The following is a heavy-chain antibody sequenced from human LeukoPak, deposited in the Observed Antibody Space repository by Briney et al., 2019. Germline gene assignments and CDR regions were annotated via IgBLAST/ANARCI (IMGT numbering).Heavy chain of an antibody. V-gene: IGHV4-4*09. CDR1: GGSISSYY. D-gene: IGHD5/OR15-5a*01. CDR3: GIHRLYATPSDSFDI. Sequence: PSETLSLTSTVCGGSISSYYWSWIREPLGTGLEWIGYIYTSGSTTYSPSLKSRVSISADTSKNQNSLNLSSGTGAATAVYYWGIHRLYATPSDSFDIGGQGTMVTVSS. CDR2: IYTSGST. J-gene: IGHJ3*02.